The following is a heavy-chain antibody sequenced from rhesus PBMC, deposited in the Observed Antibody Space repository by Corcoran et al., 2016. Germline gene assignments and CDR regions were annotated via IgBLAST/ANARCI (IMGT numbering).Heavy chain of an antibody. D-gene: IGHD5-24*01. Sequence: SNWWSWIRHPPGKGLEWIGYIYGSSTGTNNNPSLKSRVTFSKNTSKNQFSLNLSSVTAADTAVYYCARADRYSGYSWCFDYWGQGVLVTVSS. CDR3: ARADRYSGYSWCFDY. CDR2: IYGSSTGT. CDR1: SNW. J-gene: IGHJ4*01. V-gene: IGHV4S10*01.